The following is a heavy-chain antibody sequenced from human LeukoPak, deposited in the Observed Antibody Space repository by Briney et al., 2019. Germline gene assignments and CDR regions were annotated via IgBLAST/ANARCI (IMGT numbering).Heavy chain of an antibody. CDR3: ARERGGQRTGQFDQ. Sequence: PSETLSLTCTVSGGSISSYYWSWIRQPPGKGLEWIGYIYYSGSTNYNPSLKSRVTISVDTSKNQLSLRLSSVTAADTAVYYCARERGGQRTGQFDQWGQGILVTVSS. CDR1: GGSISSYY. V-gene: IGHV4-59*01. CDR2: IYYSGST. D-gene: IGHD1-1*01. J-gene: IGHJ4*02.